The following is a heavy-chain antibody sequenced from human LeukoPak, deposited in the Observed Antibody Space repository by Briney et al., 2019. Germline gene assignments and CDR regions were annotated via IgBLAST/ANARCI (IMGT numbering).Heavy chain of an antibody. Sequence: ASVKVSCKASGYTFTSYGISWVRQATGQGLAWMGWISAYNGNTNYAQKLQGRVTMTTDTSTSTAYMELRSLRSDDTAVYYCARGWIQLGIFDYWGQGTLVTVSS. CDR1: GYTFTSYG. CDR3: ARGWIQLGIFDY. D-gene: IGHD5-18*01. J-gene: IGHJ4*02. CDR2: ISAYNGNT. V-gene: IGHV1-18*01.